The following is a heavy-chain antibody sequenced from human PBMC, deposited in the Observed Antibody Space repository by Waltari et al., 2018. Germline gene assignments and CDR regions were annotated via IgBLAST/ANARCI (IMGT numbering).Heavy chain of an antibody. J-gene: IGHJ4*02. CDR3: AREGGGFDYTPDY. CDR1: GFDFTKHY. CDR2: ISGDWGST. V-gene: IGHV3-74*01. D-gene: IGHD5-12*01. Sequence: EVQLEESGGGLVQPGGSRRLSCEASGFDFTKHYMHWVRQGPGKGVVWVSRISGDWGSTSYSDSVKGRFTISRDNSKNTLYLQMNSFRAEDTGIYYCAREGGGFDYTPDYWGQGTLVTVSS.